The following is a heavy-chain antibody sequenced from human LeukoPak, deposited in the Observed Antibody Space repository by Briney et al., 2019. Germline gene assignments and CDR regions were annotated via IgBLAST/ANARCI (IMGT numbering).Heavy chain of an antibody. V-gene: IGHV3-13*01. CDR1: GFTFSSYD. D-gene: IGHD1-7*01. J-gene: IGHJ4*02. CDR3: ARVAFPGTTLFDY. CDR2: ICTAGDT. Sequence: PGGSLRLSCAASGFTFSSYDMHWVRQATRKGLEWVSAICTAGDTYYPGSVKGRFTISRENAKNSLYLQMNSLRAGDTAVYYCARVAFPGTTLFDYWGQGTLVTVSS.